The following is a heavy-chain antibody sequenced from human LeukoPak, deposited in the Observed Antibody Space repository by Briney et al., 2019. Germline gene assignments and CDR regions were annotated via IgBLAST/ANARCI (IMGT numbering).Heavy chain of an antibody. CDR3: ARPPQIAVAGTAEYFQH. CDR2: ISYDGSNK. Sequence: GGSLRLSCAASGFTFSSCAMHWVRQAPGKGLEWVAVISYDGSNKYYADSVKGRFTISRDNSKNTLYLQMNSLRAEDTAVYYCARPPQIAVAGTAEYFQHWGQGTLVTVSS. V-gene: IGHV3-30-3*01. D-gene: IGHD6-19*01. CDR1: GFTFSSCA. J-gene: IGHJ1*01.